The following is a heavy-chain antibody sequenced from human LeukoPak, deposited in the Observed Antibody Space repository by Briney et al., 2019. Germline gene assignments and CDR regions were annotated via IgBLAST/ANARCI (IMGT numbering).Heavy chain of an antibody. Sequence: QPGGSLRLSCAASGFTFSSYAMSCVRQAPGKGLEWVSTISGSGGSTNYADSVKGRFTISRDNSKNTLYLQMNSLRAEDTAVYYCAMDRGRSSWYLKYYFDYWGQGTLVTVSS. CDR2: ISGSGGST. CDR1: GFTFSSYA. CDR3: AMDRGRSSWYLKYYFDY. D-gene: IGHD6-13*01. V-gene: IGHV3-23*01. J-gene: IGHJ4*02.